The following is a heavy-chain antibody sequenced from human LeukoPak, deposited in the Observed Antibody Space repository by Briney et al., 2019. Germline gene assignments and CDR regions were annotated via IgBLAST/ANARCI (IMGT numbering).Heavy chain of an antibody. Sequence: PGGSLRLSCAASGFIFSSYAMSWVRQAPGKGLEWVSAISGSGGSTYYADSVKGRFTISRDNAKNSLYLQMNSLRAEDTAVYYCARGTNCSSTSCYRYYFDYWGQGTLVTVSS. V-gene: IGHV3-23*01. CDR1: GFIFSSYA. CDR2: ISGSGGST. D-gene: IGHD2-2*01. CDR3: ARGTNCSSTSCYRYYFDY. J-gene: IGHJ4*02.